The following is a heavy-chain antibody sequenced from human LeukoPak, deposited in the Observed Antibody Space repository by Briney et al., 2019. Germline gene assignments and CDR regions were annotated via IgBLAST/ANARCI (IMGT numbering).Heavy chain of an antibody. CDR2: INPNSGGT. V-gene: IGHV1-2*02. D-gene: IGHD3-22*01. CDR1: GYTFTGYY. Sequence: ASVKVSCKASGYTFTGYYMHWVRQAPGQGLAWMGWINPNSGGTNYAQKFQGRVTMTRDTSISTAYMELSRLRSDDTAVYYCARGWDYDSSGYYFDYWGQGTLVTVSS. CDR3: ARGWDYDSSGYYFDY. J-gene: IGHJ4*02.